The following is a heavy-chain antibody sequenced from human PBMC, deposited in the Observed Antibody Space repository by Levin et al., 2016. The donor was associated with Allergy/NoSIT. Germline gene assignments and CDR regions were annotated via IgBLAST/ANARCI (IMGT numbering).Heavy chain of an antibody. J-gene: IGHJ4*02. CDR1: GGSISSYY. D-gene: IGHD3-22*01. CDR2: ISTSGNT. V-gene: IGHV4-59*01. Sequence: SETLSLTCTVSGGSISSYYWSWIRQSPGKGLDWIGYISTSGNTNYNPSLKSRVTISVETSKNQVSLKLTSVTAADTAVYYCARTPYDDSSAFFYYFDYWGQGTQVTVSS. CDR3: ARTPYDDSSAFFYYFDY.